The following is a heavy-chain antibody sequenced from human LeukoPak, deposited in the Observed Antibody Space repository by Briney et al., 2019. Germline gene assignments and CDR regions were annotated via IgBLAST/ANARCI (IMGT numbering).Heavy chain of an antibody. CDR2: IYYGGST. CDR1: GGSISSYY. V-gene: IGHV4-59*08. CDR3: ASFRMVRGAFDY. J-gene: IGHJ4*02. Sequence: SETLSLTCTVSGGSISSYYWSWIRQPPGKGLEWIGYIYYGGSTNYNPSLKSRVTISVDTSKNQFSLKLSSVTAADTAVYYCASFRMVRGAFDYWGQGTLVTVSS. D-gene: IGHD3-10*01.